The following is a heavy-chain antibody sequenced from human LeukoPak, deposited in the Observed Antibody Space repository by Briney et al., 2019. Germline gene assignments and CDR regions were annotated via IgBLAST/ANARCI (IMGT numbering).Heavy chain of an antibody. CDR3: ARGHYGMDV. CDR1: GFSFGPHA. Sequence: GGSLRLSCAGSGFSFGPHAMTWVRQGPGKGPEWVANIYLDGCETNYLDSVKGRFTISRDNAKNSLYLQMNSLRAEDTAVYYCARGHYGMDVWGQGTTVTVSS. J-gene: IGHJ6*02. CDR2: IYLDGCET. V-gene: IGHV3-7*04.